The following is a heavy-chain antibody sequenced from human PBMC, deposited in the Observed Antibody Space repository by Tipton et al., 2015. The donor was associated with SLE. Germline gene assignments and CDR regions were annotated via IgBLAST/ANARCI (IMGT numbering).Heavy chain of an antibody. CDR2: MYHTGSA. CDR1: AYSITSGYY. Sequence: TLSLTCAVSAYSITSGYYWDWIRQPLEKGLEWIGTMYHTGSAYYNPSPKSRVTISVDTSKNQLSLKLSSVTAADTAIYYCARMRGSGSSYYYGLDVWGQGTTVTVS. J-gene: IGHJ6*02. D-gene: IGHD3-10*01. V-gene: IGHV4-38-2*01. CDR3: ARMRGSGSSYYYGLDV.